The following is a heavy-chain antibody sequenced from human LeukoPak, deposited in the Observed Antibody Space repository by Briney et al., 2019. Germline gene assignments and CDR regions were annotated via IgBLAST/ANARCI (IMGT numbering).Heavy chain of an antibody. CDR3: ARSPRSSSRNAFDI. Sequence: ASVTVSCKASGYTFTSYGISWVRQAPGQGLEWMGWISAYNGNTNYAQKLQDRVTMTTGTSTSTAYMELRSLRSDDTAAYYCARSPRSSSRNAFDIWGQGTMVTVSS. D-gene: IGHD6-6*01. V-gene: IGHV1-18*01. CDR2: ISAYNGNT. CDR1: GYTFTSYG. J-gene: IGHJ3*02.